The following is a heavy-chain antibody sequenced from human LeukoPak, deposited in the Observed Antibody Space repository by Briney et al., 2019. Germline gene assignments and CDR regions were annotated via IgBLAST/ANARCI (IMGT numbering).Heavy chain of an antibody. Sequence: GGSLSLSCVPSVFTLTTYGMHWVGQAPAKGLEGVAVICSDGGNEYYADYVKGRFTVSRDNSKNTLFLQMNSLRAEDTAVYYCARDWERGNSGYSDCWGQGTLVTVSS. CDR3: ARDWERGNSGYSDC. D-gene: IGHD3-22*01. CDR1: VFTLTTYG. J-gene: IGHJ4*02. V-gene: IGHV3-33*01. CDR2: ICSDGGNE.